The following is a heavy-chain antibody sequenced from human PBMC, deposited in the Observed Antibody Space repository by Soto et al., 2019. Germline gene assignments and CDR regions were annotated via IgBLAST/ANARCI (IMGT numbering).Heavy chain of an antibody. Sequence: EGSLRLSCAASGFTFSSDAMHWVRQAPGKGLEWVALISYDGRNKYYGDSVKGRFSISRDNSRNTLYLQMNSLRAEDTSVYYCVRDFATVYDFWGQGMLVTVSS. D-gene: IGHD3-3*01. CDR1: GFTFSSDA. V-gene: IGHV3-30*04. CDR3: VRDFATVYDF. CDR2: ISYDGRNK. J-gene: IGHJ4*02.